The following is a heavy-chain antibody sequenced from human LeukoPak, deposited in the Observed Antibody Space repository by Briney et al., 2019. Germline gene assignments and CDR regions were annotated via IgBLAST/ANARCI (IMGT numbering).Heavy chain of an antibody. D-gene: IGHD1-26*01. J-gene: IGHJ3*02. V-gene: IGHV3-7*03. CDR2: IKQDGTEK. Sequence: PGGSLRLSCAASGFTFTTYWMSWVRQAPGKGLEWVANIKQDGTEKYYVDSVKGRFTISRDNAKNSLYLQMNSLRAEDTAVYYCAKSYSGSYNDAFDIWGQGTMVTVSS. CDR1: GFTFTTYW. CDR3: AKSYSGSYNDAFDI.